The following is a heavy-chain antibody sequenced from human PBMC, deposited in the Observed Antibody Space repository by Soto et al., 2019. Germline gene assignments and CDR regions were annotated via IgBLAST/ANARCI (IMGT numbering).Heavy chain of an antibody. J-gene: IGHJ4*02. D-gene: IGHD2-15*01. V-gene: IGHV4-39*01. Sequence: PSETLSLTCAVSGVSIHNSHSFWGWIRQPPGKGLEFIGSMYYSGGANYNPSLKSRVTISLDTSKNQFSLTVNSVTAADTAIYYCGRVVEGATRHTDFDYFGQGTLVTVSS. CDR1: GVSIHNSHSF. CDR3: GRVVEGATRHTDFDY. CDR2: MYYSGGA.